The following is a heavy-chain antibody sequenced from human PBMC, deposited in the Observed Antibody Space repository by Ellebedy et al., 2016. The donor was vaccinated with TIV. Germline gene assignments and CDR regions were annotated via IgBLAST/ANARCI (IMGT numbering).Heavy chain of an antibody. D-gene: IGHD5-12*01. CDR1: GYSFTNYW. J-gene: IGHJ4*02. CDR3: ARHSTPYSGYDTDFDF. V-gene: IGHV5-51*01. CDR2: IHPGDSET. Sequence: KVSCKGSGYSFTNYWIGWVRQMPGKGLEWMGIIHPGDSETRYSPSFQGQVTISAANYISTAYLQWSGLKASDTATYYCARHSTPYSGYDTDFDFWGQGTLVTVSS.